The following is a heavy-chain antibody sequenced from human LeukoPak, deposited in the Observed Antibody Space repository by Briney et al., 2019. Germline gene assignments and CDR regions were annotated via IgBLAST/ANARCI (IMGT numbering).Heavy chain of an antibody. Sequence: QPGGSLSLSCAASGFTFSSYGVHWVREAPGKGLEWGEVIWYDGSNKYYADSVKGRFTISRDNSKNTLYLQMNSLRAEDTAVYYCARDARQQLVFFKDPPPNFDYWGQGTLVTVSS. CDR2: IWYDGSNK. CDR1: GFTFSSYG. V-gene: IGHV3-33*01. CDR3: ARDARQQLVFFKDPPPNFDY. J-gene: IGHJ4*02. D-gene: IGHD6-13*01.